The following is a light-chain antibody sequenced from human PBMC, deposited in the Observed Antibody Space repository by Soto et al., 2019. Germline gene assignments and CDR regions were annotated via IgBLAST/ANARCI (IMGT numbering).Light chain of an antibody. CDR3: SSFVGAPVI. CDR2: EVN. CDR1: STDVGEYNY. J-gene: IGLJ2*01. V-gene: IGLV2-8*01. Sequence: QAVVTQPPSASGSPGQSVTIPCAETSTDVGEYNYVSWYQQHPGKVPKLIIFEVNKRPSGVPDRFSGSKSGDTASLTVSGLQAEDEADYYCSSFVGAPVIFGGGTKVTVL.